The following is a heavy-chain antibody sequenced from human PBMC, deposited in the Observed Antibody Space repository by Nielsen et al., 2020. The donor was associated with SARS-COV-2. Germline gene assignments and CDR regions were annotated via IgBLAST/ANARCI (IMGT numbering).Heavy chain of an antibody. CDR1: GYTFTSYD. Sequence: ASVKVSCKASGYTFTSYDINWVRQATGQGLEWMGWMNPNSGNTGYAQKFQGRVTMTRNTSISTAYMELSSLRSEDTAVYYCQASSSGSPSYYYYYMDVWGKGTTVTVSS. V-gene: IGHV1-8*01. D-gene: IGHD3-3*01. CDR3: QASSSGSPSYYYYYMDV. J-gene: IGHJ6*03. CDR2: MNPNSGNT.